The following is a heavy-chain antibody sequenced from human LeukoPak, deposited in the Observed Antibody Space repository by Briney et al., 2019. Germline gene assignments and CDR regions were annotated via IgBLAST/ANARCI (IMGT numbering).Heavy chain of an antibody. D-gene: IGHD6-19*01. CDR1: GFTFNYYA. CDR3: AKPLDAVAAPGDAFDI. Sequence: GGSLRLSCAASGFTFNYYAMSWVRQAPGKGLEWVSGISDNEGSTYYTDSVKGRFTISRDNSKNTLYLQMNSLRAEDTAVYYCAKPLDAVAAPGDAFDIWGQGTMVTVSS. CDR2: ISDNEGST. J-gene: IGHJ3*02. V-gene: IGHV3-23*01.